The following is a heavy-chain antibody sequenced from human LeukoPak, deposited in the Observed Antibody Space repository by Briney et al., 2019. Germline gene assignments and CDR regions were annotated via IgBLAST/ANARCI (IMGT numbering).Heavy chain of an antibody. Sequence: GGSLRLSCAASEFTFSNAWMRWVRQAPGKGLEWVSVIYSGGRTYYADSVKGRFTISRDNCKNTLYLQMNSLRAEDTAVYYCARDRDYGDYYYYGMDVWGQGTTVTVSS. J-gene: IGHJ6*02. CDR3: ARDRDYGDYYYYGMDV. CDR2: IYSGGRT. D-gene: IGHD4-17*01. V-gene: IGHV3-66*01. CDR1: EFTFSNAW.